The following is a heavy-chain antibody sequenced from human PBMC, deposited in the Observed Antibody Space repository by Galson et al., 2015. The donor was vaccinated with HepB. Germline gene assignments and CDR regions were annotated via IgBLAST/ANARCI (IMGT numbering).Heavy chain of an antibody. CDR1: GFTFSSYG. CDR3: AKDLVAVDFDY. Sequence: SLRLSCAASGFTFSSYGMHWVRQAPGKGLEWVAFIRYDGSNKYYADSVKGRFTISRDNSKNTLYLQMNSLRAEDTAVYYCAKDLVAVDFDYWGQGTLVTVSS. J-gene: IGHJ4*02. CDR2: IRYDGSNK. V-gene: IGHV3-30*02. D-gene: IGHD6-19*01.